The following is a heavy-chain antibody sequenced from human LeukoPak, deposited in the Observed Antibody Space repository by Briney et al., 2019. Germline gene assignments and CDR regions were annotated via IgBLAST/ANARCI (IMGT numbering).Heavy chain of an antibody. CDR1: GFIFSSYA. CDR3: ARRWSFDY. J-gene: IGHJ4*02. CDR2: ISYDESDK. V-gene: IGHV3-30*04. D-gene: IGHD6-13*01. Sequence: GGSLRLSCAASGFIFSSYAMHWVRQAPGKGLEWVAVISYDESDKYYADSVKGRFTISRDNSKNTLYLQMNSLRVEDTAVYYCARRWSFDYWGQGTLVTVSS.